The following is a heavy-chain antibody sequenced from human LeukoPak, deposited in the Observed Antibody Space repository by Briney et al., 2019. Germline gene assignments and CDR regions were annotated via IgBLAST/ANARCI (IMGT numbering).Heavy chain of an antibody. CDR2: INSDGSST. Sequence: PGGSLRLSCAASGFPFSSYWMHWVRQAPGKGLVWVPRINSDGSSTSYADSVKGRFTISRDNAKNTLYLQMNSLRAEDTAVYYCARAPPEGSSYMDVWGKGTTVTFSS. V-gene: IGHV3-74*01. CDR3: ARAPPEGSSYMDV. D-gene: IGHD1-14*01. CDR1: GFPFSSYW. J-gene: IGHJ6*03.